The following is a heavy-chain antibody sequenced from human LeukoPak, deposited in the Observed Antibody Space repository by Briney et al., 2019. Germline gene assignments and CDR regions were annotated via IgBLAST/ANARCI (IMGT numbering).Heavy chain of an antibody. J-gene: IGHJ4*02. Sequence: GGSLRLTCAASGFTFSSNVMIWVRQAPGKGLEWVSSIPASGGSTYYADSVKGRFTISRDNSKNSLYLQMNSLRAEDTAVYYCAKESSGGWYFDYWGQGTLVTVSS. CDR3: AKESSGGWYFDY. D-gene: IGHD6-19*01. CDR2: IPASGGST. V-gene: IGHV3-23*01. CDR1: GFTFSSNV.